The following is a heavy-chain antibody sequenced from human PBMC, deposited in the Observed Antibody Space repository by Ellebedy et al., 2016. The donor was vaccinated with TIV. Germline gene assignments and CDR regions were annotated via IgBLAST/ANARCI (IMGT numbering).Heavy chain of an antibody. CDR1: GGTFSSYA. J-gene: IGHJ6*02. V-gene: IGHV1-69*05. D-gene: IGHD2-2*01. CDR3: ARELSTSYLYYYGMDV. Sequence: ASVKVSCKASGGTFSSYAISWVRQAPGQGLEWMGGIIPIFGTANYAQKLQGRVTMTTDTSTSTAYMELRSLRSDDTAVYYCARELSTSYLYYYGMDVWGQGTTVTVSS. CDR2: IIPIFGTA.